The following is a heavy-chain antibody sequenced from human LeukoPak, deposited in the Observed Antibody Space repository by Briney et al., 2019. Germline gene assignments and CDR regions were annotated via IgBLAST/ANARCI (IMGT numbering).Heavy chain of an antibody. CDR1: GYTFTSYA. CDR2: INTNTGNP. J-gene: IGHJ6*02. V-gene: IGHV7-4-1*02. Sequence: VASVKVSCKASGYTFTSYAMNWVRQAPGQGLEWMGWINTNTGNPTYAQGFTGRFVFSLDTSVSTAYLQISSLKAEDTAVYYCARADRDYCSGGSCYYYYGMDVWGQGTTVTVSS. D-gene: IGHD2-15*01. CDR3: ARADRDYCSGGSCYYYYGMDV.